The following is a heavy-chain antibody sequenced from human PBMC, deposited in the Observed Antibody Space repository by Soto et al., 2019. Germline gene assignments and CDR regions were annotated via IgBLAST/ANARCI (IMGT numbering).Heavy chain of an antibody. CDR2: IYYSGST. CDR3: ARGASYYYDSSGYYLYR. Sequence: KASETLSLTCTVSGGSISSGDYYWSWIRQPPGKGLEWIGYIYYSGSTYYNPSLKSRVTISVDTSKNQFSLKLSSVTAADTAVYYCARGASYYYDSSGYYLYRWGQGTLVTSPQ. J-gene: IGHJ4*02. D-gene: IGHD3-22*01. V-gene: IGHV4-30-4*01. CDR1: GGSISSGDYY.